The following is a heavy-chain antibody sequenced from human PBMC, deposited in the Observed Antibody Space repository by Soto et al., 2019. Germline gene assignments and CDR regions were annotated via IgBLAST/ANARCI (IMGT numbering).Heavy chain of an antibody. V-gene: IGHV3-15*07. Sequence: EVQLVESGGGLVKPGGSLRLSCAASGFTFNKAWMKWVRQAPGPGLEWVGGIKSQTDGGTTDYAAPVKGRYTVTRDDSENTLYLQMKSLKIEDTAVDYCTTERKYDSLSTYYYYAIAVLSQGTTVTVSS. D-gene: IGHD3-3*01. CDR3: TTERKYDSLSTYYYYAIAV. CDR1: GFTFNKAW. J-gene: IGHJ6*02. CDR2: IKSQTDGGTT.